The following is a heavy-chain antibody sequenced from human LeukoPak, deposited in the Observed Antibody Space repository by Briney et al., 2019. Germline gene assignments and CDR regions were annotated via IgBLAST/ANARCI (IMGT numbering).Heavy chain of an antibody. D-gene: IGHD3-22*01. CDR3: ARDRGTMIVVADY. J-gene: IGHJ4*02. CDR2: IGTSTTYI. CDR1: GFTFSSYG. V-gene: IGHV3-21*01. Sequence: GRSLRLSCGASGFTFSSYGMHWVRQAPGKGLEWVSSIGTSTTYIYYADSVKGRFTISRDNAKNSLYLQMNSLRAEDTAVYYCARDRGTMIVVADYWGQGTLVTVSS.